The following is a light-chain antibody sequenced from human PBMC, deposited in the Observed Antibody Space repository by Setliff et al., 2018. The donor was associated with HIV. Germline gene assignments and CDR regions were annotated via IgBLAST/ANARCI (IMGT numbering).Light chain of an antibody. CDR2: DVN. Sequence: QSALTQPASVSGSPGQSITISCTGTSSDIGGYNYVSWYQQHPGKAPKLMIYDVNNRPSGVSTRFSGSKSGNTASLTISGLQAEDEADYYCCSYTSTGSYVVFGGGTKVTVL. CDR1: SSDIGGYNY. J-gene: IGLJ2*01. CDR3: CSYTSTGSYVV. V-gene: IGLV2-14*03.